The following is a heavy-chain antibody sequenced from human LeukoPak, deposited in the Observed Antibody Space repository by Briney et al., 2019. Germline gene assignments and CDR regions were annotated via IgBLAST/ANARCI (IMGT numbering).Heavy chain of an antibody. J-gene: IGHJ4*02. D-gene: IGHD6-13*01. V-gene: IGHV3-30*03. CDR2: ISYDGSKK. CDR3: ASGEQQLVVVGIDY. CDR1: GFTFSNYG. Sequence: GGSLRLSCAASGFTFSNYGMHWVRQAPGKGLEWVAVISYDGSKKYYADSVKGRFTISRDNSKSTLYLQMDTLRAEDTAVYYCASGEQQLVVVGIDYWGQGTLVTVSS.